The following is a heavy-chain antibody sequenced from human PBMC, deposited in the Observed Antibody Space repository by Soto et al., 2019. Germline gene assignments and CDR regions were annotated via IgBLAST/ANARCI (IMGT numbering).Heavy chain of an antibody. CDR3: ARHNHYSSAWFEGWFEP. D-gene: IGHD6-25*01. CDR2: MHPGDSDT. V-gene: IGHV5-51*03. Sequence: EVQLVPSGAEVKKAGESLKISCKGSGYSFSNNWVGWVRQMHGKGLEWMGIMHPGDSDTRYSPSFQGQVTISADKSINTAVLQWSSLKPSDSAMYYCARHNHYSSAWFEGWFEPWGKGTLVTVSS. CDR1: GYSFSNNW. J-gene: IGHJ5*02.